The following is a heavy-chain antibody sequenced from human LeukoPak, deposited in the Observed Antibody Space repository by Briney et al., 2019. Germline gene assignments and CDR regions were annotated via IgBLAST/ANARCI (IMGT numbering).Heavy chain of an antibody. D-gene: IGHD3-22*01. CDR1: GFTFSSYW. CDR2: INSYGSST. V-gene: IGHV3-74*01. CDR3: ARGGYYYDSSGYYYSPDY. J-gene: IGHJ4*02. Sequence: GGSLRLSCAASGFTFSSYWMYWVRHAPGKGLVWVSRINSYGSSTIYADSVKGRFTISRDNAKNTLYLQMNSLRAEDTAVYYCARGGYYYDSSGYYYSPDYWGQGTLVTVSS.